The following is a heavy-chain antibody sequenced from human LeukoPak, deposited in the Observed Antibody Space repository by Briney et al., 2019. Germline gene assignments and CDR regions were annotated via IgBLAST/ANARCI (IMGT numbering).Heavy chain of an antibody. CDR3: AKENPTSPYFDY. J-gene: IGHJ4*02. V-gene: IGHV3-48*01. D-gene: IGHD1-14*01. Sequence: GGSLRLSCAASGFTFSSYSMNWVRQAPGKGLEWVSYISSSSSTIYYADSVKGRFTISRDNSKNMLYLQMNSLRAEDTAVYYCAKENPTSPYFDYWGQGTLVTVSS. CDR2: ISSSSSTI. CDR1: GFTFSSYS.